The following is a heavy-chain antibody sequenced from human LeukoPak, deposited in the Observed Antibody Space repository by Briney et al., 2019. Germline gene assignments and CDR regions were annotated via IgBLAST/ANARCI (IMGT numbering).Heavy chain of an antibody. CDR2: ISWNSDHI. CDR1: GLTFDDYA. CDR3: AKDIYYYGSGSPHRAFDI. D-gene: IGHD3-10*01. V-gene: IGHV3-9*03. J-gene: IGHJ3*02. Sequence: PGRSLTLSCAPSGLTFDDYAMHWVRHAPEKGLEWVSGISWNSDHIGYADAVKGRFTISRDNAKNSLYLQMNSLRAEDMALYYCAKDIYYYGSGSPHRAFDIWGQGTMVMVSS.